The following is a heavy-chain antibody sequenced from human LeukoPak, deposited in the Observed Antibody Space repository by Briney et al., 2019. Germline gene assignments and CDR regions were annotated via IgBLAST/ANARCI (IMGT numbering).Heavy chain of an antibody. J-gene: IGHJ4*02. CDR2: ISSSSSYI. D-gene: IGHD3-9*01. Sequence: GGSLRLSCAASGFTFSSYSMNWVRQAPGKGLEWVSSISSSSSYIYYADSVKGRFTISRDNAKNSLYLQMNSLRAEDTAVYYCARDLVLRYFDWLLPINWGQGTLVTVSS. V-gene: IGHV3-21*01. CDR3: ARDLVLRYFDWLLPIN. CDR1: GFTFSSYS.